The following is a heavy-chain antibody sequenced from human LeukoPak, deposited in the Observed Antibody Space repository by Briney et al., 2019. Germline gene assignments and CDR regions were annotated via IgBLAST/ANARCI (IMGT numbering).Heavy chain of an antibody. CDR1: GFTFSSYS. CDR3: ARVGDDYGDADFDY. CDR2: IKQDGSEK. D-gene: IGHD4-17*01. J-gene: IGHJ4*02. Sequence: GGSLRLSCAASGFTFSSYSMNWVRQAPGKGLEWVANIKQDGSEKYYVDSVKGRFTISRDNAKNSLYLQMNSLRAEDTAVYYCARVGDDYGDADFDYWGQGTLVTVSS. V-gene: IGHV3-7*01.